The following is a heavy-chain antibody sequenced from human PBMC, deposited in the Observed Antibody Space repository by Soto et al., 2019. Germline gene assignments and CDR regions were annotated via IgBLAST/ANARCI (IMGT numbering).Heavy chain of an antibody. J-gene: IGHJ5*02. CDR3: ARGGEQWLVQDWFDP. Sequence: QVQLVQSGAEVKKPGSSVKVSCKASGGTFSSYAISWVRQAPGQGLEWMGGIIPIFGTANYAQKFQGRVTITADETTSTAYMELSSLRSEDTAVYHCARGGEQWLVQDWFDPWGQGTLVTVSS. D-gene: IGHD6-19*01. CDR1: GGTFSSYA. V-gene: IGHV1-69*12. CDR2: IIPIFGTA.